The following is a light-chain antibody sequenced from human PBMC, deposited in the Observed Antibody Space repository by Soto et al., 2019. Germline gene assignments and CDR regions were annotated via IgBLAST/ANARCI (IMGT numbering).Light chain of an antibody. J-gene: IGKJ4*01. Sequence: IVLTQSPGTLSLSPGERATLSCRASQSVSITSFAWYQQKPGQAPRLLIYETSNRATGVPDRFSGSGSGTDFTLTISRLEPEDFAVYYCQQYLRFPLTFGGGTKVDIK. CDR1: QSVSITS. V-gene: IGKV3-20*01. CDR2: ETS. CDR3: QQYLRFPLT.